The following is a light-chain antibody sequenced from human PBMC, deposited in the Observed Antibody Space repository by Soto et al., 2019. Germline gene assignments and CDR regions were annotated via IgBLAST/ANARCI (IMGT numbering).Light chain of an antibody. J-gene: IGKJ4*02. CDR2: GAS. Sequence: EIVLTQSPGTLSLSPGERATLSCRASQSVRSSYLAWYQQKPGQAPRLLIYGASIRATGVPGRFSGSGSGTDFTFTISRLESEDLAGYFCQQYGSSPLTFGGGTKVEIK. V-gene: IGKV3-20*01. CDR3: QQYGSSPLT. CDR1: QSVRSSY.